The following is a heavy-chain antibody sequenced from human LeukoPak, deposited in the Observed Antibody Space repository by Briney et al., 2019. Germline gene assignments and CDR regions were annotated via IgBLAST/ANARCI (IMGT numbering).Heavy chain of an antibody. Sequence: SETLSLTCTVSGGSISSSSYYWGWIRQPPGKGLEWIGSIYYSGSTYYNPSLKSRVTISVDTSKHQFSLKLSSVTAADTAVYYCARLLVYYYYMDVWGKGTTVTVSS. CDR2: IYYSGST. CDR3: ARLLVYYYYMDV. J-gene: IGHJ6*03. V-gene: IGHV4-39*07. D-gene: IGHD1-26*01. CDR1: GGSISSSSYY.